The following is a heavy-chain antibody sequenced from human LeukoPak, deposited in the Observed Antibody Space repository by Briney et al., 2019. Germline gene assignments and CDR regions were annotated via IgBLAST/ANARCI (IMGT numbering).Heavy chain of an antibody. V-gene: IGHV4-61*05. CDR3: ARYIRGYSYTGLRANYYMDV. CDR2: IYYSGST. Sequence: SETLSLTCTVSGGSISSSTYYWGWIRQPPGKGLEWIGYIYYSGSTNYNPSLKSRVTISVDTSKNQFSLKLSSVTAADTAVYYCARYIRGYSYTGLRANYYMDVWGKGTTVTISS. CDR1: GGSISSSTYY. D-gene: IGHD5-18*01. J-gene: IGHJ6*03.